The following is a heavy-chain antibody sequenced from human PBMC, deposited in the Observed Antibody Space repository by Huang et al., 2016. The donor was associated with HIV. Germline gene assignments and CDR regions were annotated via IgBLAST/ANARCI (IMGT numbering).Heavy chain of an antibody. Sequence: EVQLVESGGGLVQPGGSLRLSCSASGFSTSSYWMHWVRQAPGKGLVGVSRIKSDGSSTSYADSVKGRFTISRDNAKNTLYLQMNSLRAEDTAVYYCARDPRIQSWLNFFDYWGQGTLVSVSS. CDR2: IKSDGSST. D-gene: IGHD3-22*01. V-gene: IGHV3-74*01. CDR3: ARDPRIQSWLNFFDY. CDR1: GFSTSSYW. J-gene: IGHJ4*02.